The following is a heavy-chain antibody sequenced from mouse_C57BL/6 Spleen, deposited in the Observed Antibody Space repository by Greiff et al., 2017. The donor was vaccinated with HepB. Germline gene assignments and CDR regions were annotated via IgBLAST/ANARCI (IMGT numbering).Heavy chain of an antibody. V-gene: IGHV1-22*01. J-gene: IGHJ3*01. Sequence: EVQLQQSGPELVKHGASVKMSCKASGYTFTDYNMHWVKQSHGKSLEWIGYINTNNGGTSYNQKFKGKATLTVNKSSSTSSMELRSLTSEESAVYYCAPKDYSNYVGFAYWGQGTLVTVSA. CDR3: APKDYSNYVGFAY. CDR1: GYTFTDYN. D-gene: IGHD2-5*01. CDR2: INTNNGGT.